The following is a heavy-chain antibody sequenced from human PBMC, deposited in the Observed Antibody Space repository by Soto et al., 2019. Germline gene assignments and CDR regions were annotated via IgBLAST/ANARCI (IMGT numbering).Heavy chain of an antibody. V-gene: IGHV1-18*01. Sequence: QVQLVQSGAEVKKPGASVKVSCKASGYTFTSYGISWVRQAPGQGLEWMGWISAYNGNTNYAQKLQGRVTMTTDTSTSQAYMELRSLRSDDTAVYYCAREGGGNYDFWSGYSLYYGMDVWGQGTTVTVSS. J-gene: IGHJ6*02. CDR3: AREGGGNYDFWSGYSLYYGMDV. CDR1: GYTFTSYG. CDR2: ISAYNGNT. D-gene: IGHD3-3*01.